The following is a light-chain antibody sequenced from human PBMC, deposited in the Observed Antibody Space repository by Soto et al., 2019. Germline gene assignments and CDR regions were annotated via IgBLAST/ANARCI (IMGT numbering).Light chain of an antibody. CDR2: EGS. CDR1: SSDVGSYNL. CDR3: CSYAGSNYV. Sequence: SALTQPASVSGSPGQSITISCTGTSSDVGSYNLVSWYQQHPGKAPKLMIYEGSKRPSGVSNRFSGSKSGNTASLTISGLQAEDEADYYCCSYAGSNYVFGTGTKVTVL. J-gene: IGLJ1*01. V-gene: IGLV2-23*01.